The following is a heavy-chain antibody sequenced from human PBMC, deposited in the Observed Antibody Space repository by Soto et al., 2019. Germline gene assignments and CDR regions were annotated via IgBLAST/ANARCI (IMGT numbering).Heavy chain of an antibody. CDR1: GAALNSGNYY. Sequence: SETLSLTCSVSGAALNSGNYYWSWIRQVPGKGLEWIGHIYVTGAVDYNPSLRDRITISQDTSERHFSLNLRLVTAADTAVYYCARLRIATNNYKWFDPWGQGTLVTVSS. V-gene: IGHV4-31*03. D-gene: IGHD2-21*01. CDR3: ARLRIATNNYKWFDP. CDR2: IYVTGAV. J-gene: IGHJ5*02.